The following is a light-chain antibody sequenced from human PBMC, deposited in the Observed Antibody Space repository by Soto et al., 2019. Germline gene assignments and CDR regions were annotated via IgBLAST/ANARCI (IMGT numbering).Light chain of an antibody. J-gene: IGKJ1*01. V-gene: IGKV1-39*01. CDR2: AAS. Sequence: DIQITQSPSFLFSSVGDKVTITCRARQSISSYLNWYQQKPGKAPKLLIYAASSLQSGVPSRFSGSGSGTDFTLTISSLQPEDFATYYCQQSYSTPPTFGQGTKVEIK. CDR1: QSISSY. CDR3: QQSYSTPPT.